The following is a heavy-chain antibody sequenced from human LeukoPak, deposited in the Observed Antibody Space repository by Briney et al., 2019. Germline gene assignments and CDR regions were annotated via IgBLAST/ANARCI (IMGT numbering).Heavy chain of an antibody. D-gene: IGHD1-26*01. J-gene: IGHJ4*02. V-gene: IGHV3-23*01. CDR1: GFTFSSYS. Sequence: PGGSLRLSCTASGFTFSSYSMNWVRQAPGKRLEWVSGISGSGDNTHNADFVKGRFTISRDNSKNTLYLQMNSLRAEDTAVYYCAKIAETSGIYGQGYDYWGQGTLVTVSS. CDR3: AKIAETSGIYGQGYDY. CDR2: ISGSGDNT.